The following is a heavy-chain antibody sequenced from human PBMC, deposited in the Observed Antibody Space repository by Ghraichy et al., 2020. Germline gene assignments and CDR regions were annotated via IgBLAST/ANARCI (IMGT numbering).Heavy chain of an antibody. Sequence: SETLSLTCAVSGGSISSSNWWSWVRQPPGKGLEWIGEIYHSGSTNYNPSLKSRVTISVDKSKNQFSLKLSSLTAADTAGYYCASSRPRQVYDILTGYYTPTWYYGMDVWGQGTTVTVSS. V-gene: IGHV4-4*02. J-gene: IGHJ6*02. CDR1: GGSISSSNW. D-gene: IGHD3-9*01. CDR2: IYHSGST. CDR3: ASSRPRQVYDILTGYYTPTWYYGMDV.